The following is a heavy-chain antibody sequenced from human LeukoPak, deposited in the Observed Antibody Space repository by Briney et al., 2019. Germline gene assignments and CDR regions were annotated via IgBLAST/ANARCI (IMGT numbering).Heavy chain of an antibody. J-gene: IGHJ4*02. CDR3: ARVHSSWSFDY. V-gene: IGHV3-30*04. Sequence: GRSLRLSCAASGFTFSSYAMHWVRQAPGKGLEWVAVISYDGSNKYYADSVKGRFTISRDNSKNTLYLQMNSLRAEDTAVYYCARVHSSWSFDYWGQGTLVTVSS. D-gene: IGHD6-13*01. CDR2: ISYDGSNK. CDR1: GFTFSSYA.